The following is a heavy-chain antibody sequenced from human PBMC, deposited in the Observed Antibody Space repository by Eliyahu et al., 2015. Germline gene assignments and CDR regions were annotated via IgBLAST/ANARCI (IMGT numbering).Heavy chain of an antibody. J-gene: IGHJ5*01. CDR1: GXSIXTTTYY. Sequence: QESGPGLVKASETLSLPCTVPGXSIXTTTYYWAWIRQPPGKGLEWIGSINYSGSTYPNPSLRSRVTITVDTSKNQFSLRLNSVTAADTAVYYCARDAGYTSGWYEFWGQGTLVTVTS. CDR3: ARDAGYTSGWYEF. D-gene: IGHD5-18*01. CDR2: INYSGST. V-gene: IGHV4-39*01.